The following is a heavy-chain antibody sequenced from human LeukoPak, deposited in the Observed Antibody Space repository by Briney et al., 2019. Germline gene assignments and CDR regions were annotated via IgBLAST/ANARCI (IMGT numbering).Heavy chain of an antibody. J-gene: IGHJ4*02. V-gene: IGHV1-24*01. Sequence: ASVNVSFKVSVYTLTELSMHWVRQAPGKGLEWMGGFDPEDGETIYAQKFQGRVTMTEDTSTDTAYMELSSLRSEDTAVYYCATGDAISSGYYWGPFDYWGQGTLVTVSS. CDR1: VYTLTELS. CDR2: FDPEDGET. D-gene: IGHD3-22*01. CDR3: ATGDAISSGYYWGPFDY.